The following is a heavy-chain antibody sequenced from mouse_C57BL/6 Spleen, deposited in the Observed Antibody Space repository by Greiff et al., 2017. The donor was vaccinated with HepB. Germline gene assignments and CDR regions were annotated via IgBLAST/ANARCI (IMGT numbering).Heavy chain of an antibody. CDR3: ARAYSNSFDY. CDR1: GYTFTSYW. CDR2: IDPNSGGT. D-gene: IGHD2-5*01. J-gene: IGHJ2*01. Sequence: QVQLKQPGAELVKPGASVKLSCKASGYTFTSYWMHWVKQRPGRGLEWIGRIDPNSGGTKYNEKFKSKATLTVDKPSSTAYMQLRSLTSEDSAVYYCARAYSNSFDYWGQGTTLTVSS. V-gene: IGHV1-72*01.